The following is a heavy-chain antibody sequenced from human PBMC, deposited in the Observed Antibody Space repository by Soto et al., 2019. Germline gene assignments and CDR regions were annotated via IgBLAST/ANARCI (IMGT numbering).Heavy chain of an antibody. D-gene: IGHD7-27*01. J-gene: IGHJ3*02. CDR2: IYWDDDK. V-gene: IGHV2-5*02. CDR1: GFSLSTSGVG. Sequence: SGPTLVKPTQTLTLTCTFSGFSLSTSGVGVGWIRQPPGKALEWLALIYWDDDKRYSPSLKSRLTITKDTSKNQVVLTMTNMDPVDTATYYCAHRRLSGDPSDAFDIWGQGTMVTVSS. CDR3: AHRRLSGDPSDAFDI.